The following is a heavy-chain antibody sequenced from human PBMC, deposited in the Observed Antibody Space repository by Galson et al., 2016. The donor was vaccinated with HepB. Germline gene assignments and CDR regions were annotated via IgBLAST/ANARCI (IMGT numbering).Heavy chain of an antibody. V-gene: IGHV3-73*01. J-gene: IGHJ4*02. CDR3: TTDALDH. Sequence: SLRLSCAASGFPFSGSAMHWVRQAPGKGLEWVGRIRNKANNYTTTHRESVKGRFAISRDDSKTMAYLQMNSLKTEDTGVYFCTTDALDHWGQGTLVTVSS. CDR2: IRNKANNYTT. D-gene: IGHD2-2*01. CDR1: GFPFSGSA.